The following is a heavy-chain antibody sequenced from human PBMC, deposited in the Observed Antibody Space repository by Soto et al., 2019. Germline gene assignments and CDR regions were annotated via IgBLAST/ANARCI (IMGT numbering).Heavy chain of an antibody. CDR1: GFTFTSSA. J-gene: IGHJ6*02. Sequence: QMQLVQSGPEVKKPGTSVKVSCKASGFTFTSSAVQWVRQARGQRLEWIGWIVVGSGNTNYAQKFQERVTITRDMYTSTAYMELSSLRSEDTAVYYCAATEATGGMDVWGQGTTVTVYS. CDR2: IVVGSGNT. D-gene: IGHD1-1*01. V-gene: IGHV1-58*01. CDR3: AATEATGGMDV.